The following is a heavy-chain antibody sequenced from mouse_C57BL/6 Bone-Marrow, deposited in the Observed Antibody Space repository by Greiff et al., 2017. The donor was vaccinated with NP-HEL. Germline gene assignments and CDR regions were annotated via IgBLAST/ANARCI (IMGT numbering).Heavy chain of an antibody. Sequence: QVQLKESGAELARPGASVKLSCKASGYTFTSYGISWVKQRTGQGLEWIGEIYPRSGNTYYNEKFKGKATLTADKSSSTAYMELRSLTSEDSAVYFCARKGYGSPAWFAYWGQGTLVTVSA. CDR1: GYTFTSYG. CDR2: IYPRSGNT. D-gene: IGHD1-1*01. V-gene: IGHV1-81*01. J-gene: IGHJ3*01. CDR3: ARKGYGSPAWFAY.